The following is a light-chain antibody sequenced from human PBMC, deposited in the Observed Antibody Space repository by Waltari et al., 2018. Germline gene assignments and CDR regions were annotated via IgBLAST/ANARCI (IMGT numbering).Light chain of an antibody. V-gene: IGLV2-8*01. CDR2: EVN. J-gene: IGLJ3*02. CDR1: SSDIGPYNH. CDR3: SSYAGVKHWL. Sequence: QSALTQPPSASGSPGQSVAIPCPGTSSDIGPYNHVSWYQQHPGKGPKLMIYEVNQRPSGVPDRFSASKSGNTASLTVSGLQAEDEADYYCSSYAGVKHWLFGGGTKLTVL.